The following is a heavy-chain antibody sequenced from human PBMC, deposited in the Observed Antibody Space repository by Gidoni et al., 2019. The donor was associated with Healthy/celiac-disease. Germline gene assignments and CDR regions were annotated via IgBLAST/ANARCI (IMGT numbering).Heavy chain of an antibody. CDR1: GFTFSSYS. V-gene: IGHV3-48*02. Sequence: EVQLVEAGGGLVQPGGSLSRSCAASGFTFSSYSMKWVRQAPGKGLEWVSCISSSSSTIYYADSVKGRFTISRDNAKNSLYLQMNSLRDEDTAVYYCARVEGYCSSTSCLNYYYYMDVWGKGTTVTVSS. J-gene: IGHJ6*03. CDR3: ARVEGYCSSTSCLNYYYYMDV. CDR2: ISSSSSTI. D-gene: IGHD2-2*01.